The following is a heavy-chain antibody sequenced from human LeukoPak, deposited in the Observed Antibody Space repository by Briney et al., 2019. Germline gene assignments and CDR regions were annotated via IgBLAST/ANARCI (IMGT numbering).Heavy chain of an antibody. CDR1: GFTFDVYA. V-gene: IGHV3-9*01. D-gene: IGHD2-21*02. CDR3: ARGVVTASEAYYYYGMDV. CDR2: IIWNSGSI. J-gene: IGHJ6*02. Sequence: QPGRSLRLSCAPSGFTFDVYAMHCVRHTPGGGREWVSGIIWNSGSIGYADSVKGRFTICRDNAKNSLYLQMNSLRAEDTALYYCARGVVTASEAYYYYGMDVWGQGTTVTVSS.